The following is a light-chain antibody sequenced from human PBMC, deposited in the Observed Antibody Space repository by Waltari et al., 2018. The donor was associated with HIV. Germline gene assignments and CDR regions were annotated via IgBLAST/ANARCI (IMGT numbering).Light chain of an antibody. Sequence: DFVMTQGPLSLPVTIGKPASISCRSSEDLVDSNGNTYLNWFLLRPGQSPRRLFFKVSNRDSGVPERFSASGSGTDFTLKIRSVEAEDVGIYFCMQDTHWPFTFGPGTKLDI. V-gene: IGKV2-30*01. CDR1: EDLVDSNGNTY. CDR2: KVS. CDR3: MQDTHWPFT. J-gene: IGKJ3*01.